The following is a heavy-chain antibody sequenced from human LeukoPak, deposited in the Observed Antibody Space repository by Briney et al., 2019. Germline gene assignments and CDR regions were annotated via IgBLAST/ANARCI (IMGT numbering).Heavy chain of an antibody. J-gene: IGHJ4*02. Sequence: SQTLSLTCAISGDSVSSSSSAWSWIRQSPSRGLEWLGRTYYRSKWINDHVESVKSRITINPDTSKNEFSLQLNSVTPEDTAVYYCARNLRPDFDYWGQGTLVTVSS. CDR3: ARNLRPDFDY. CDR1: GDSVSSSSSA. CDR2: TYYRSKWIN. V-gene: IGHV6-1*01.